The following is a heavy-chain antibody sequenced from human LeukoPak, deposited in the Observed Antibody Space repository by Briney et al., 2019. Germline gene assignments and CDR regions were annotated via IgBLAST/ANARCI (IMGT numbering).Heavy chain of an antibody. CDR1: GFTFSSYA. CDR3: AKDDKWLRLTGITDY. J-gene: IGHJ4*02. Sequence: GGSLRLSCAASGFTFSSYAMSWVRQAPGKGLEWVSAISGSGGSTYYADSVKGRFTISRDNSKNTLYLQMNSLRAEDTAVYYCAKDDKWLRLTGITDYWGQGTLVTVSS. V-gene: IGHV3-23*01. D-gene: IGHD5-12*01. CDR2: ISGSGGST.